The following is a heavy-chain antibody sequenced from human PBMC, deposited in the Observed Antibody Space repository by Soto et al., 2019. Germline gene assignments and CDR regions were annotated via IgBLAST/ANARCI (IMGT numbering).Heavy chain of an antibody. CDR2: IYPGDSDT. D-gene: IGHD2-2*01. V-gene: IGHV5-51*01. Sequence: GGSLKISCKGSGYSFTSYWIGWVRQMPGKGLEWMGIIYPGDSDTRYSPSFQGQVTISGDKSISTAYLQWSSLKASDTAMYYCARQYCSSTSCYQAFDYWGQGTLVTVSS. J-gene: IGHJ4*02. CDR1: GYSFTSYW. CDR3: ARQYCSSTSCYQAFDY.